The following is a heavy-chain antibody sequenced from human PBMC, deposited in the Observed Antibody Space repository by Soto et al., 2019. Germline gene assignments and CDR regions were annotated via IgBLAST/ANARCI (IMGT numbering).Heavy chain of an antibody. D-gene: IGHD6-25*01. CDR2: IWYDGSNK. CDR3: ARNHPGIGYDWYFDL. Sequence: QVQLVESGGGVVQPGRSLRLSCAASGFTFSSYGMHWVRQAPGKGLEWVAVIWYDGSNKYYADSVKGRFTISRDNSKNTLYLQMNSLRAEDTAVYYCARNHPGIGYDWYFDLWGRGTLVTVSS. V-gene: IGHV3-33*01. CDR1: GFTFSSYG. J-gene: IGHJ2*01.